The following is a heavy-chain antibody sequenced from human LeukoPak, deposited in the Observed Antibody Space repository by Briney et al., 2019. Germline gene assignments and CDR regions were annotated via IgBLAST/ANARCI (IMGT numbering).Heavy chain of an antibody. J-gene: IGHJ3*02. CDR3: ARDLAITGTTELIGAFDI. D-gene: IGHD1-7*01. CDR2: ISAYNGNT. CDR1: GYTFTSYG. Sequence: ASVTVSCKASGYTFTSYGISWVRQAPGQGLEWMGWISAYNGNTNYAQKLQGRVTMTTDTSTSTAYMELRSLRSDDTAVYYCARDLAITGTTELIGAFDIWGQGTMVTVSS. V-gene: IGHV1-18*01.